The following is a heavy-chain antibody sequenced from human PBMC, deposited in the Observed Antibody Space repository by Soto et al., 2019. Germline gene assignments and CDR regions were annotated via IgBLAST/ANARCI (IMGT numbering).Heavy chain of an antibody. CDR1: GGTFSKDA. CDR3: TRVLRNTLGPVKTRYYAMDG. Sequence: QVQLVQSGAEVTKPGSSVTVSCKTSGGTFSKDAINWVRQAPGQGLEWMALLIPVFGSPTYAQKFQGRIRITGDESTSTDFMDVTRLRSEDTAGYYCTRVLRNTLGPVKTRYYAMDGGGQGTTVAVSS. V-gene: IGHV1-69*01. J-gene: IGHJ6*02. D-gene: IGHD2-8*01. CDR2: LIPVFGSP.